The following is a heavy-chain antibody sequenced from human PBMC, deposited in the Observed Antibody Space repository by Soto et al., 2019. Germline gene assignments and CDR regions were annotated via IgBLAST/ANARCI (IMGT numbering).Heavy chain of an antibody. CDR2: INQDGSEK. CDR1: GFTFSTYW. CDR3: ARARGWNIVIIPAASDY. V-gene: IGHV3-7*01. J-gene: IGHJ4*02. Sequence: EVQLVESGGGLVQPGGSLRLSCAASGFTFSTYWMSWVRQAPGKGLEWVANINQDGSEKYYVDSVKGRFTISRDNAKNSVYLQMTSLRADDTAVYYCARARGWNIVIIPAASDYWGQGTLVTVSS. D-gene: IGHD2-2*01.